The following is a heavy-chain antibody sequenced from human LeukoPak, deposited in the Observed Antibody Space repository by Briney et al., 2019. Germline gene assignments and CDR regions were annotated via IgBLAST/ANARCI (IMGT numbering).Heavy chain of an antibody. D-gene: IGHD5-12*01. CDR3: ARSRVATDAFDI. V-gene: IGHV4-61*02. CDR2: IYTNGST. Sequence: PSGTLSLTCTLSGDPINSGSYYWSWVRQHGGGGLEWLARIYTNGSTTFGPSLKSRVPISVKTPKNQFSLKLSSVAAADTAVYYCARSRVATDAFDIWGQGTMVTVSS. CDR1: GDPINSGSYY. J-gene: IGHJ3*02.